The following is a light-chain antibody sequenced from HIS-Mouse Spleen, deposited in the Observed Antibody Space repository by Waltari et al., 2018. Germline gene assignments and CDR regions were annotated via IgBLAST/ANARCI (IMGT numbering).Light chain of an antibody. CDR2: EDS. V-gene: IGLV3-10*01. CDR1: ALPKKD. Sequence: SYELTQPPSVSVSPGQTARITCTGDALPKKDAYWYKPKSVQAPVLVIYEDSKLPSGSPERFSGSSSGTMATLTISGAQVEDEADYYCYSTDSSGNHRVFSRGTKLTVL. CDR3: YSTDSSGNHRV. J-gene: IGLJ2*01.